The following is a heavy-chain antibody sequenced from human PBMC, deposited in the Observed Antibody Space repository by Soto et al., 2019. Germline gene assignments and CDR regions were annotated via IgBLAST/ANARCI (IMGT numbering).Heavy chain of an antibody. V-gene: IGHV3-20*04. D-gene: IGHD6-19*01. CDR3: ARDGGVAVAVDASDI. J-gene: IGHJ3*02. CDR1: GFTFEDHG. CDR2: INWSGSST. Sequence: GGSLRLSCAASGFTFEDHGMTWVRQVPGKGLEWVAEINWSGSSTSYADSVKGRFTISRDNAKNSLYLQMNSLRAEDTALYFCARDGGVAVAVDASDIWGQGTMVTVSS.